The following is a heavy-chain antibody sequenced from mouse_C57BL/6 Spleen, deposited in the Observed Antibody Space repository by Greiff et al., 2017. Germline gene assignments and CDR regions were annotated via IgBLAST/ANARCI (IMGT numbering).Heavy chain of an antibody. J-gene: IGHJ2*01. Sequence: QVQLQQPGAELVRPGTSVKLSCKASGYTFTSYWMHWVKQRPGQGLEWIGVIDPSDSYTNYNQKFKGKATLTVDTSSSTAYMQLSSLTSEDSAVYYCALYYYGSSSLGDWGQGTTLTVSS. V-gene: IGHV1-59*01. D-gene: IGHD1-1*01. CDR2: IDPSDSYT. CDR1: GYTFTSYW. CDR3: ALYYYGSSSLGD.